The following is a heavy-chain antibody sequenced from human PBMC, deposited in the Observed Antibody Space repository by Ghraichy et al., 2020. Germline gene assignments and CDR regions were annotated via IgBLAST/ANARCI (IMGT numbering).Heavy chain of an antibody. CDR3: ARVAGHRTAYYCDY. CDR2: FYHSGST. Sequence: SETLSLTCAVSGGSISSGGYSWSWIRQPPGKGLEWIGHFYHSGSTYYNPSLKSRVTISGDRSKNQFSLKLTSVTAADTAVYYCARVAGHRTAYYCDYWGQGTLVTVSS. CDR1: GGSISSGGYS. D-gene: IGHD4-17*01. V-gene: IGHV4-30-2*01. J-gene: IGHJ4*02.